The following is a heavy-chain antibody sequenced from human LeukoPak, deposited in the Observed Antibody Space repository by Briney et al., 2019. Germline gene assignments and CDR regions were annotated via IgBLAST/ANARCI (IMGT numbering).Heavy chain of an antibody. J-gene: IGHJ4*02. Sequence: GGSLRLSCAASVFTFTSYSMNWVRQAPGKGLEWVSSISYCGTYIHYADSVKGRFTISKDDAKNSLFLQMDSLRDEGTAVYYCVRDHNYYFGYWGQGILVTVSA. CDR3: VRDHNYYFGY. V-gene: IGHV3-21*01. CDR2: ISYCGTYI. CDR1: VFTFTSYS.